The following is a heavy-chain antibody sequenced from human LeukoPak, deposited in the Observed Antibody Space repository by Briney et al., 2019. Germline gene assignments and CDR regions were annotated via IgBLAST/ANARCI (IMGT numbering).Heavy chain of an antibody. J-gene: IGHJ1*01. D-gene: IGHD3-22*01. CDR3: ARGLRDSSGREYFQH. CDR1: GYTFTSYD. Sequence: ASVKVSCKASGYTFTSYDISWVRQATGQGLEWMGWMNPNSGNTGYAQKFQGRATMTRSTSISTADMELSSLRSEDTAVYYCARGLRDSSGREYFQHWGQGTLVTVSS. CDR2: MNPNSGNT. V-gene: IGHV1-8*01.